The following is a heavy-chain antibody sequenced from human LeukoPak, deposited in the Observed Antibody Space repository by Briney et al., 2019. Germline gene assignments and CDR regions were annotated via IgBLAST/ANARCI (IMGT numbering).Heavy chain of an antibody. CDR1: GVSISSYY. D-gene: IGHD4-17*01. V-gene: IGHV4-4*07. J-gene: IGHJ4*02. Sequence: SETLSLTCTVSGVSISSYYWSWIRQPAGQGLEWIGRIYTSGSTNYNPSLKSRVTMSVDTSKNQFSLKLSSVTAADTAVYYCAASVTPEYYFDYWGQGTLVTVSS. CDR3: AASVTPEYYFDY. CDR2: IYTSGST.